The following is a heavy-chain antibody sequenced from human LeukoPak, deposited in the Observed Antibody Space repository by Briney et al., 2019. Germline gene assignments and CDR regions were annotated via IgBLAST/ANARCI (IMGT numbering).Heavy chain of an antibody. CDR1: GFTLSSYT. CDR2: IGTSSTTI. Sequence: GGSLRLSCAASGFTLSSYTMNWVRQPPGKGLEWVSNIGTSSTTIYYADSVKGRFTISRDNAKNSLYLQMNSLRADDTAVYYCARGAWTAYYFDYWGQGTLVTVSS. J-gene: IGHJ4*02. CDR3: ARGAWTAYYFDY. V-gene: IGHV3-48*01. D-gene: IGHD3/OR15-3a*01.